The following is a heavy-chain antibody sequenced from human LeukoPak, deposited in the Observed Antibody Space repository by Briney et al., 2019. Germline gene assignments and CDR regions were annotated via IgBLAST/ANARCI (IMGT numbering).Heavy chain of an antibody. CDR1: GYTFTGYY. CDR2: INPNRGGT. Sequence: GASVKVSCKASGYTFTGYYMHWVRQAPGQGLEWMGWINPNRGGTNYAQKFQGRVTMTRDTSISTAYMELSRLRSDDTAVYYCASSITMIVVVTPAPNFDYWGQGTLVTVSS. J-gene: IGHJ4*02. V-gene: IGHV1-2*02. D-gene: IGHD3-22*01. CDR3: ASSITMIVVVTPAPNFDY.